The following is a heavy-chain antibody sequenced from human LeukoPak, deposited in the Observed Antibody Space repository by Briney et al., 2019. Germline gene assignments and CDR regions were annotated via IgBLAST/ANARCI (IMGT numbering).Heavy chain of an antibody. J-gene: IGHJ4*02. Sequence: PGRSLRLSCTASGFTFRDYSMSWVRQAPAAGLEWVSAISPAGDSTTDADSVKGRFTISRDNSKSTLYLQMNGLTAEDTALYYCARRLVTAGITDFFDSWGQGTLVSVSS. V-gene: IGHV3-23*01. CDR2: ISPAGDST. CDR1: GFTFRDYS. D-gene: IGHD2-2*01. CDR3: ARRLVTAGITDFFDS.